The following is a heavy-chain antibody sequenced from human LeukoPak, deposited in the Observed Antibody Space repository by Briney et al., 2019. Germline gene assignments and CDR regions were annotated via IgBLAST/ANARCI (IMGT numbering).Heavy chain of an antibody. CDR3: ARDFGTTGWHTFDY. CDR2: TYYRSKWYN. D-gene: IGHD6-19*01. V-gene: IGHV6-1*01. J-gene: IGHJ4*02. Sequence: SQTLSLTCVVSGDSVSSKNGAWNWLRQSPTRGIEWLGRTYYRSKWYNDYSESMEGRMTISQDTSKNQYSLHLHSVTPDDTAVYYCARDFGTTGWHTFDYWGQGTLVTVSS. CDR1: GDSVSSKNGA.